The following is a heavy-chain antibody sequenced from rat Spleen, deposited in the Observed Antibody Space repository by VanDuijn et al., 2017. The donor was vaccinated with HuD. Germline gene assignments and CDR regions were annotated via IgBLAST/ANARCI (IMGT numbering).Heavy chain of an antibody. CDR2: ISYDGGSS. D-gene: IGHD3-1*01. J-gene: IGHJ2*01. CDR3: ARHSGPLFDY. V-gene: IGHV5-22*01. Sequence: EVQLVESGGGLVQPGRSLKLSCAASGFTFSDYYMDWVRQAPTKGLEWVASISYDGGSSYYRDSVKGRFTISRDNAKSTLYLQMNSLRSEDTATYYCARHSGPLFDYWGQGVMVTVSS. CDR1: GFTFSDYY.